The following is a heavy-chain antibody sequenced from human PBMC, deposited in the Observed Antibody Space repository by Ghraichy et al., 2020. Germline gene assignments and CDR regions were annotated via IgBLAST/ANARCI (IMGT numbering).Heavy chain of an antibody. CDR1: GFTFSSYS. CDR3: ARFGEGVLSPYYYYGMDV. CDR2: ISSSSTI. Sequence: GGSLRLSCAASGFTFSSYSMNWVRQAPGKGLEWVSYISSSSTIYYADSVKGRFTISRDNAKNSLYLQMNSLRDEDTAVYYCARFGEGVLSPYYYYGMDVWGQGTTVTVSS. V-gene: IGHV3-48*02. J-gene: IGHJ6*02. D-gene: IGHD3-3*01.